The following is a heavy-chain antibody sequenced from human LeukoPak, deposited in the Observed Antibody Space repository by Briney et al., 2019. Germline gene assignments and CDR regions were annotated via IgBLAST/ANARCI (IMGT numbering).Heavy chain of an antibody. V-gene: IGHV3-7*01. Sequence: GGSLRLSCAASGFTFSSYWMSWVRQAPGKGLEWVANIKQDGSEKYYVDSVKGRFTISRDNVKNSLYLQMNSLRAEDTAVYYCARTLGYCTNGVCSKTAEYFQHWGQGTLVTVSS. CDR3: ARTLGYCTNGVCSKTAEYFQH. CDR1: GFTFSSYW. D-gene: IGHD2-8*01. J-gene: IGHJ1*01. CDR2: IKQDGSEK.